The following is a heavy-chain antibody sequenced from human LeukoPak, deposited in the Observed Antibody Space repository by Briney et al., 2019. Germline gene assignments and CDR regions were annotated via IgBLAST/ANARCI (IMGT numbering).Heavy chain of an antibody. D-gene: IGHD1-20*01. CDR3: ARDNLDWFDP. Sequence: GESPKISFKASGYRFTSYWIGWVRPMPEKGLERMGIIYPGDSDTRYSPSFQGQVTISADKSISTAYLQWSSLKASDTAMYYCARDNLDWFDPWGQGTRVTVSS. CDR1: GYRFTSYW. CDR2: IYPGDSDT. V-gene: IGHV5-51*01. J-gene: IGHJ5*02.